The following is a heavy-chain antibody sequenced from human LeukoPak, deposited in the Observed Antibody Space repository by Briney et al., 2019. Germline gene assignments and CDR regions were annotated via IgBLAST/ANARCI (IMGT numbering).Heavy chain of an antibody. Sequence: ASVKVSCKASGYTFTSYYMHWVRQAPGQGLEWMGIINPSGGSTSYAQKFQGRVTVTRDTSTSTVYMELSSLRSEDTAVYYCARDGQDRYFDYWGQGTLVTVSS. D-gene: IGHD3-22*01. CDR2: INPSGGST. V-gene: IGHV1-46*01. CDR1: GYTFTSYY. J-gene: IGHJ4*02. CDR3: ARDGQDRYFDY.